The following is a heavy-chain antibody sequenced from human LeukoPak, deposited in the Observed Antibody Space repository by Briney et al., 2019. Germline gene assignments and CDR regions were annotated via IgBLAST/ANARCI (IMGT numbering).Heavy chain of an antibody. V-gene: IGHV4-38-2*01. Sequence: SETLSLTCAVSNYSIGSDSYWGWIRQSPGKGFEWIGSVSHSGKTYYNPSFKSRVTISVDTSKNHFSLKLNSMTAADTAVYYCARFRSFFDTPLALDYWGQGTLVTVSS. D-gene: IGHD2-2*02. CDR2: VSHSGKT. J-gene: IGHJ4*02. CDR1: NYSIGSDSY. CDR3: ARFRSFFDTPLALDY.